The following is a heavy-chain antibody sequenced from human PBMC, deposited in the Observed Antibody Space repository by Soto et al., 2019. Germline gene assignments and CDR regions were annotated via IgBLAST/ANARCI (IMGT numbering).Heavy chain of an antibody. V-gene: IGHV1-8*01. CDR1: GYTFTSYD. CDR3: ARGGQQLVTHYYYYYGMDV. CDR2: MNPNSGNT. Sequence: QVQLVQSGAEVKKPGASVKVSCKASGYTFTSYDINWVRQATGQGLEWMGWMNPNSGNTGYAQKFQGRVTMTRNTCISKDYMELVSLRSEDTAVEYCARGGQQLVTHYYYYYGMDVWGQGTTVTVSS. D-gene: IGHD6-13*01. J-gene: IGHJ6*02.